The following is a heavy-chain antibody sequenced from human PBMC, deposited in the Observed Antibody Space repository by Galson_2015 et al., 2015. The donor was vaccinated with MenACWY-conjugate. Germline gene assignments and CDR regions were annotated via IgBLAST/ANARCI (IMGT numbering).Heavy chain of an antibody. J-gene: IGHJ1*01. V-gene: IGHV4-4*01. Sequence: ETLSLTCAVSGGAIDSSDWWSWVRQPPGKGLEWIGEVYYSGKTNYKPSLGGRVTISLDENKGEFFLRLASVTAADTALYFCARALSSSRTVWGQGIVVAVSS. CDR1: GGAIDSSDW. CDR2: VYYSGKT. CDR3: ARALSSSRTV. D-gene: IGHD6-13*01.